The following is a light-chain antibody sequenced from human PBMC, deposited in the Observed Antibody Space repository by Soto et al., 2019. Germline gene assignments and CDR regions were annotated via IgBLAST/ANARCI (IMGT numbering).Light chain of an antibody. J-gene: IGKJ4*01. V-gene: IGKV3-20*01. CDR2: GIS. Sequence: ENVLTQSPGILSLSPGERATLSCRATQSVTNRYFAWYQQKPGQAPRLLIYGISSRATDIPDRFSGSGSGTDFTLTISSLQPEDFATYYCQQLKNYPLTFGGGTKVEI. CDR1: QSVTNRY. CDR3: QQLKNYPLT.